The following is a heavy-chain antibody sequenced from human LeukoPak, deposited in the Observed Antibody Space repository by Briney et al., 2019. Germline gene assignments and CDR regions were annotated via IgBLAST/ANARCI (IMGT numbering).Heavy chain of an antibody. CDR1: GFTFSSYW. Sequence: GGSLRLSCAASGFTFSSYWVSWVRQAPGKGLEWVANIKQDGSEKYYVDSVKGRFTISRDNAKNSLYLQMNSLRAEDTAVYYCARARSGWYLDYWGQGTLVTVSS. J-gene: IGHJ4*02. CDR3: ARARSGWYLDY. D-gene: IGHD6-19*01. CDR2: IKQDGSEK. V-gene: IGHV3-7*01.